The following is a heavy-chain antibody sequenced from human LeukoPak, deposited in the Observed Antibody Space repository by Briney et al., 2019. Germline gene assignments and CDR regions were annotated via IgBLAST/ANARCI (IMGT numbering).Heavy chain of an antibody. CDR2: INGGDGNT. Sequence: ASVKVSCKTSGYTFSTYAIQWVRQAPGQRLEWMGWINGGDGNTKFSRKFQGRVTITRDTSASSSYMELSSLRSEDTAVYYCARSYTVVVPAVYFDYWGQGTLVTVSS. CDR1: GYTFSTYA. CDR3: ARSYTVVVPAVYFDY. V-gene: IGHV1-3*01. J-gene: IGHJ4*02. D-gene: IGHD2-2*01.